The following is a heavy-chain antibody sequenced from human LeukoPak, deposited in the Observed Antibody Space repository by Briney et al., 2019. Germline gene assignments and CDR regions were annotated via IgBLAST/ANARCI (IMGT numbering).Heavy chain of an antibody. CDR2: IIPIFGTA. V-gene: IGHV1-69*13. D-gene: IGHD3-22*01. Sequence: VASVKVSCKASGGTFSSYVISWVRQAPGQGLEWMGGIIPIFGTANYAQKFQGRVTITADESTSTAYMELSSLRSEDTAVYYCARDPKNYYDSSGTSYYYYGMDVWGQGTTDTVSS. CDR3: ARDPKNYYDSSGTSYYYYGMDV. CDR1: GGTFSSYV. J-gene: IGHJ6*02.